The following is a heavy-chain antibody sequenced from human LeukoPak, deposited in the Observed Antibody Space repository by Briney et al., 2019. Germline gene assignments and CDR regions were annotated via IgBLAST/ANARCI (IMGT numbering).Heavy chain of an antibody. CDR3: AKYIRATTPYFDY. J-gene: IGHJ4*02. CDR1: GFTFSSYS. V-gene: IGHV3-23*01. CDR2: ITGSGGSI. D-gene: IGHD1-7*01. Sequence: GGPLRLSCAASGFTFSSYSMTWVRLAPGKGLEWVAAITGSGGSIYYADSVKGRFTISRDNPKNTLYLQMDSLRADDTAVYYCAKYIRATTPYFDYWGQGTLVTVSS.